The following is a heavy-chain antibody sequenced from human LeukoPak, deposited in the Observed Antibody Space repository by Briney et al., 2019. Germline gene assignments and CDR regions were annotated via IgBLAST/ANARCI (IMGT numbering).Heavy chain of an antibody. J-gene: IGHJ4*02. CDR3: ARDRDNVAGTRGYFDY. CDR1: GFTFSSHG. CDR2: ISGSSSYI. Sequence: GGSLRLSCAASGFTFSSHGMNWVRQAPGKGLEWVSCISGSSSYIYSADSVKGRFTISRHNAKNSLYLQMNSLRAEDTAVYYCARDRDNVAGTRGYFDYWGQGTQVTVSS. V-gene: IGHV3-21*01. D-gene: IGHD6-19*01.